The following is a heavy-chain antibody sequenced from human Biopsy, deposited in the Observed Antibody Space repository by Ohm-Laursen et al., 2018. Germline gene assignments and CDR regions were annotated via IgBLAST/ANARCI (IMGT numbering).Heavy chain of an antibody. J-gene: IGHJ4*02. CDR1: GFDFSDYS. D-gene: IGHD1/OR15-1a*01. Sequence: SLRLSCTASGFDFSDYSMSWVRQAPGKGLEWVSSVTTTSSYIYYADSVKGRFTISRDDAKNSLYLQMNSLRAEDTAVYYCARSRTGGWGQGTLVTVSS. V-gene: IGHV3-21*01. CDR3: ARSRTGG. CDR2: VTTTSSYI.